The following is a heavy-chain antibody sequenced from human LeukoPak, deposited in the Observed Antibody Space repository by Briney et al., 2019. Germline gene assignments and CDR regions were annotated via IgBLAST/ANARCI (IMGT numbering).Heavy chain of an antibody. D-gene: IGHD3-10*01. CDR1: GYTFTSYA. J-gene: IGHJ6*03. Sequence: GASVKVSCKASGYTFTSYAMNWVRQAPGQGLEWMGWINTNTGNPTYAQGFTGRFVFSLDTSVSTAYLQISSLKAEDTAVYYCARDRLWFGELLPEYYYYMDVWGKGTTVTVSS. V-gene: IGHV7-4-1*02. CDR2: INTNTGNP. CDR3: ARDRLWFGELLPEYYYYMDV.